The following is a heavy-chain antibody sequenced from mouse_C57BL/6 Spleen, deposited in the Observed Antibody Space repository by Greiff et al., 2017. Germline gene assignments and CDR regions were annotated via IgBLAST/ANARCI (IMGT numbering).Heavy chain of an antibody. CDR2: IYPDSGST. D-gene: IGHD1-3*01. CDR1: GYTFTSYW. CDR3: ARNGGKWACFAY. Sequence: VQLQQSGAELVKPGASVKMSCTASGYTFTSYWITWVKQRPGQGLEWIGDIYPDSGSTNYTEKFQSKATMTLDTSSNTAYMQLSSLTSEDTAVYYCARNGGKWACFAYWGKGTLVTVAA. J-gene: IGHJ3*01. V-gene: IGHV1-55*01.